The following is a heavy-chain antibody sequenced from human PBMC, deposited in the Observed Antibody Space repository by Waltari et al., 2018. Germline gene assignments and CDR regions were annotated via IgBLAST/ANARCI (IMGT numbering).Heavy chain of an antibody. CDR3: ARGGGGDWEWFDP. Sequence: QVQLQEPGPSLLKPSETLSIICTVSGGSSSGCYWSGVRQPPGKGLDLIGYIYYTGSTNFNPSLKSRVTMSVDTSKNQFSLKLSSVTAADTAFYYCARGGGGDWEWFDPWGQGTLVTVSS. J-gene: IGHJ5*02. CDR1: GGSSSGCY. V-gene: IGHV4-59*01. CDR2: IYYTGST. D-gene: IGHD2-21*02.